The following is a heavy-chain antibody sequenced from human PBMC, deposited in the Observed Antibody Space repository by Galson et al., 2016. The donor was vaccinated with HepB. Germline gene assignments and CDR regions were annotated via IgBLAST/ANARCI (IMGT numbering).Heavy chain of an antibody. D-gene: IGHD4-17*01. CDR1: GFTFSFYA. CDR2: ISTSSSYT. V-gene: IGHV3-11*06. Sequence: SLRLSCAASGFTFSFYAMHWVRQAPGKGLEWVSYISTSSSYTKYADSVKGRFTISRDNAKKSLYLQMNSLRAEDTAVYYCARDRSGDYARNWGQGTLVTVSS. J-gene: IGHJ4*02. CDR3: ARDRSGDYARN.